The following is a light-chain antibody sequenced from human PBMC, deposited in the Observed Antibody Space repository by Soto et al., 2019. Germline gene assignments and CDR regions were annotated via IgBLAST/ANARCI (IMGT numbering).Light chain of an antibody. CDR2: GNI. V-gene: IGLV1-40*01. J-gene: IGLJ3*02. Sequence: QSVLTQPPSVSGAPGERVTISCTGSSSDIGAGYRVRWYQQVPGTAPKLLIYGNINRPSGVPDRFSGSKSGTSASLAITGLQAEDEADYYCQSYDSSLSGHWVFGGGTKLTVL. CDR1: SSDIGAGYR. CDR3: QSYDSSLSGHWV.